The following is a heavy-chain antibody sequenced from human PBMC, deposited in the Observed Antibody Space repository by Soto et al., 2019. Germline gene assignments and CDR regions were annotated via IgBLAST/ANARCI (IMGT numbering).Heavy chain of an antibody. V-gene: IGHV4-39*01. CDR1: SASISSSSYT. CDR3: ARQARLALLAY. J-gene: IGHJ4*02. Sequence: SETLSLTCTVSSASISSSSYTWGWIRQPPGKGLEWIGSIYYSGITYYNPSLNSRVTVSVDTSKNQFSLKLSSVTAADTAVYYCARQARLALLAYCGQGTLVTVSS. CDR2: IYYSGIT. D-gene: IGHD6-19*01.